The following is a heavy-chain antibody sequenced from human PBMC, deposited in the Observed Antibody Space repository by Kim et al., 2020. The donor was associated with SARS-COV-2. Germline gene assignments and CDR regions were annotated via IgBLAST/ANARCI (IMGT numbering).Heavy chain of an antibody. Sequence: SVKVSCKASGGTFSSYAISWVRQAPGQGLEWTGGIIPIFGTANYAQKFQGRVTITADESTSTAYMELSSLRSEDTAVYYCARDRGFGELLYGWFDPWGQENLDTVST. J-gene: IGHJ5*02. D-gene: IGHD3-10*01. CDR3: ARDRGFGELLYGWFDP. CDR2: IIPIFGTA. V-gene: IGHV1-69*13. CDR1: GGTFSSYA.